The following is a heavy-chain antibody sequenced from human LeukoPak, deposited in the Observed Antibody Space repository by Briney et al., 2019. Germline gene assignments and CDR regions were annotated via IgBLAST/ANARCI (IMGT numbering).Heavy chain of an antibody. CDR2: SDPNNGAT. J-gene: IGHJ4*02. CDR3: ATRGGDRATVFAY. D-gene: IGHD5-18*01. Sequence: ASVKVSCKASGFGYNIHWVRQAPGQGLEWMGWSDPNNGATNYAQKFQGRVTMTRDTSISTAYMELGRLTSDDTAVYYCATRGGDRATVFAYWGQGTLVTVSS. V-gene: IGHV1-2*02. CDR1: GFGYN.